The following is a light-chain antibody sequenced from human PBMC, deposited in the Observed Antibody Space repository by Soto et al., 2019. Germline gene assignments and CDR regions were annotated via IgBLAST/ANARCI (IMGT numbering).Light chain of an antibody. V-gene: IGKV3-20*01. Sequence: EIVLTQSPGTLSLSPGERATLSCRASQSVNSNYLAWYQQKPGQAPRLLIYGTSSRATGIPDRFSGSGSGTDFTLTISRLEPEDFAVYYCPQYNTPPMYTFGQGTELEIK. CDR3: PQYNTPPMYT. J-gene: IGKJ2*01. CDR2: GTS. CDR1: QSVNSNY.